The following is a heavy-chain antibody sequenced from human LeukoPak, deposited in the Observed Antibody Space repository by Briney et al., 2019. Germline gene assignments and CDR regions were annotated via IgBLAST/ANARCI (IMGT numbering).Heavy chain of an antibody. CDR1: GFTVSSNY. D-gene: IGHD1-7*01. CDR2: IYGGGST. Sequence: GGSLRLSCAASGFTVSSNYMSWVRQAPGKGLEWVSVIYGGGSTYYAASVKGRFTISRDISKNTLYLQMNSLSAEDTAVYYCARGNWNYPFDYWGQGTLVTVSS. CDR3: ARGNWNYPFDY. V-gene: IGHV3-53*01. J-gene: IGHJ4*02.